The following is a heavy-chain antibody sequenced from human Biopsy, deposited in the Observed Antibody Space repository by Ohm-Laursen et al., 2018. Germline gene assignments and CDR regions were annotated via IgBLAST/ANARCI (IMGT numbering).Heavy chain of an antibody. J-gene: IGHJ4*02. D-gene: IGHD6-19*01. V-gene: IGHV1-2*02. CDR3: ARDKYRSWNYFDN. Sequence: GASVKVSCKASGYTFSGYYMHWVRQAPRQGLEWMGWINPDSGVTNYAQKFQGRVTMTRDTSISTAYMELSRLGSDDTAVYYCARDKYRSWNYFDNWGQGSLVTVSS. CDR1: GYTFSGYY. CDR2: INPDSGVT.